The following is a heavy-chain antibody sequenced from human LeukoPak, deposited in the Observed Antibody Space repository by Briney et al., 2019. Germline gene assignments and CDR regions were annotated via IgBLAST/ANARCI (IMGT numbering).Heavy chain of an antibody. CDR2: IYRSGST. J-gene: IGHJ4*02. CDR1: GYSISSGRW. CDR3: ATFSRVAGTGQPDY. V-gene: IGHV4-28*01. D-gene: IGHD2-8*02. Sequence: PSDTLSLTCAVSGYSISSGRWWGWIRQPPGKGLEWIGYIYRSGSTSYNSSLKSRVIMSVDTSKDQFSLKLSSVTAVDTAMYYCATFSRVAGTGQPDYWGQGTLVIVSS.